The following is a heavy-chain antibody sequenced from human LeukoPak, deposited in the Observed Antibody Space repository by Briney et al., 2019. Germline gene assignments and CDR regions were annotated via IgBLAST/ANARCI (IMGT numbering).Heavy chain of an antibody. V-gene: IGHV3-33*01. CDR2: IWYDGSNK. CDR3: ARDFWLLGPYFDY. CDR1: GFTFGSYG. D-gene: IGHD3-3*01. J-gene: IGHJ4*02. Sequence: GGSLRLSCAASGFTFGSYGMHWVRQAPGKGLEWVAVIWYDGSNKYYADSVKGRFTISRDNSKNTLYLQMNSLRAEDTAVYYCARDFWLLGPYFDYWGQGTLVTVSS.